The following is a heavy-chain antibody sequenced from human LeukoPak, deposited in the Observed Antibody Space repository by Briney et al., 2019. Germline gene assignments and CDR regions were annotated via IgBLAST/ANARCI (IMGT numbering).Heavy chain of an antibody. Sequence: PGGSLGLSCAVSGFTFSSYGMHWVRQAPGKGLEWVSFISYDGSNEYYSDSVKGRFTISRDNSKNTLYLQMNSLRAEDTALYYCAKDAALILNYFDCWGQGTLVTVSS. CDR1: GFTFSSYG. V-gene: IGHV3-30*18. CDR3: AKDAALILNYFDC. CDR2: ISYDGSNE. D-gene: IGHD2-8*01. J-gene: IGHJ4*02.